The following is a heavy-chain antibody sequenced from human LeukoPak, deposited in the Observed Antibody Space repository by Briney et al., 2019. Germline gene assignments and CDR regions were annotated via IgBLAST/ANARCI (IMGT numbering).Heavy chain of an antibody. CDR1: GFTFSTSS. Sequence: GGSLRLSCAAPGFTFSTSSMNWVRQAAGKGLEWVSSITTSSRYRYYADSVKGRFTNSRDNAKNSLYLQMNSLRAEDTAVYYCARAYRGYCSSTSCNYWYFDLWGRGTLVTVSS. V-gene: IGHV3-21*01. J-gene: IGHJ2*01. CDR2: ITTSSRYR. CDR3: ARAYRGYCSSTSCNYWYFDL. D-gene: IGHD2-2*01.